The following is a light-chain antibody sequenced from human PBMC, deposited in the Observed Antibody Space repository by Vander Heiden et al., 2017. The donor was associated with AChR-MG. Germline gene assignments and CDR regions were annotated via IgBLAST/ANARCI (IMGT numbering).Light chain of an antibody. CDR2: GAS. CDR1: QSVSSN. CDR3: QQYNNWPWNT. V-gene: IGKV3-15*01. Sequence: EIVMTQSPATLSVSPGERATLPCRASQSVSSNLAWYQQKPGQAPRLLIYGASTRATGIPARFSGSGSGTEFTLTISSLQSEDFAVYYCQQYNNWPWNTFGQGTKLEIQ. J-gene: IGKJ2*01.